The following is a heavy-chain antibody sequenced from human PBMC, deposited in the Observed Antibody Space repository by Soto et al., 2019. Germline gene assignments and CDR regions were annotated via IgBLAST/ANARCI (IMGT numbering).Heavy chain of an antibody. CDR1: GFTVSSNY. CDR2: IYSGGST. V-gene: IGHV3-53*01. J-gene: IGHJ6*02. D-gene: IGHD3-9*01. Sequence: SGGSLRLSCAASGFTVSSNYISWVRQAPGKGLEWVSVIYSGGSTYYAESMKGRFNISRDNSKNTLYLQMNSLRAEDTAVYYCARDRHYDILTGYYYYYGMDVWGQGTTVTVSS. CDR3: ARDRHYDILTGYYYYYGMDV.